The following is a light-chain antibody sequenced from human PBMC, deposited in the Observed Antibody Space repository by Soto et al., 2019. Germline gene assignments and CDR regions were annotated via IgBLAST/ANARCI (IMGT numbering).Light chain of an antibody. CDR2: AAS. CDR3: QQSDSSPLP. V-gene: IGKV1-12*01. J-gene: IGKJ3*01. CDR1: QDISSW. Sequence: DIQMTQSPSSVTASVGDRVTSTCRASQDISSWFAWYQLNQGKAPRFLIYAASSVESGVPSRFIGSGSGPDVTLSISRLQPEDFATYFCQQSDSSPLPFGPGTKVD.